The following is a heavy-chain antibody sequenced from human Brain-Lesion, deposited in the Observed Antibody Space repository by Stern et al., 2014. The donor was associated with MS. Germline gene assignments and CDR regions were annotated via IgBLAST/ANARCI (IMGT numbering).Heavy chain of an antibody. Sequence: DVHLVESGGGLIQPGGSLRLSCAASGFSVSTNFMSWVRQAPGKGLEWVSLMYSRGGTNYADSVKGRFTISRDSSKNTLYLQMSDLRAEDTAVYYCARKTDTAVGGDYWGPGTLVTVSS. CDR3: ARKTDTAVGGDY. CDR1: GFSVSTNF. CDR2: MYSRGGT. V-gene: IGHV3-53*01. D-gene: IGHD5-18*01. J-gene: IGHJ4*02.